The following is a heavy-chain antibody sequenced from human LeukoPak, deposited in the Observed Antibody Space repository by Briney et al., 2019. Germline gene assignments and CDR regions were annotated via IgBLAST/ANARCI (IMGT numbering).Heavy chain of an antibody. Sequence: PSETLSLTCAVYGGSFSNYYWSWIRQPPGRGLEWIGEINDSGRTNYNPSLMSRVTVSVDKYKNQFSLRLTSVTATDTAVYYCARRWNYGRNYYIDVWGNGATVSVSS. J-gene: IGHJ6*03. V-gene: IGHV4-34*01. D-gene: IGHD1-7*01. CDR1: GGSFSNYY. CDR3: ARRWNYGRNYYIDV. CDR2: INDSGRT.